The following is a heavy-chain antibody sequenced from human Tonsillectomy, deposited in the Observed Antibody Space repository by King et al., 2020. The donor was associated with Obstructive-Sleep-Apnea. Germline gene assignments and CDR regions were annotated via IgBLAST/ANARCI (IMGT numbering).Heavy chain of an antibody. J-gene: IGHJ3*01. D-gene: IGHD1-26*01. CDR3: ATAGGSL. Sequence: QLVQSGGGLVKPGGSLRLSCAASGFTFSNAWMTWVRQAPGKGLEWGGRIKSKTDGGTTDYAAPVKGRFTISRNDSKNTLYLQMNSLKTEDTAVYYCATAGGSLWGQGTMVTVSS. CDR1: GFTFSNAW. V-gene: IGHV3-15*01. CDR2: IKSKTDGGTT.